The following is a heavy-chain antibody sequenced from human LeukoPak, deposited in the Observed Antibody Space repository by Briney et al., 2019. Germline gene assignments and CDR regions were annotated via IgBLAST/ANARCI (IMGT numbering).Heavy chain of an antibody. CDR2: INPNGGST. CDR3: ATLTGPYSGSYYGSFDY. V-gene: IGHV1-46*01. D-gene: IGHD1-26*01. CDR1: GYTFTSYY. Sequence: ASLKLSCKASGYTFTSYYMHWVRQAPGQGLEWMGIINPNGGSTSYAQKFQGRVTMTRDTSTSTVYMELSSLRAEDTAVYYCATLTGPYSGSYYGSFDYWGQGTLVTVSS. J-gene: IGHJ4*02.